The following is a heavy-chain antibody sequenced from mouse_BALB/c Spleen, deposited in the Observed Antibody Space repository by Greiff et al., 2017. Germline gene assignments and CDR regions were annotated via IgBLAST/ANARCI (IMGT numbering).Heavy chain of an antibody. Sequence: EVQVVESGGGLVQPGGSLKLSCAASGFTFSSYGMSWVRQTPDKRLELVATINSNGGSTYYPDSVKGRFTISRDNAKNTLYLQMSSLKSEDTAMYYCARVPSGTGFAYWGQGTLVTVSA. CDR3: ARVPSGTGFAY. CDR1: GFTFSSYG. J-gene: IGHJ3*01. D-gene: IGHD4-1*01. CDR2: INSNGGST. V-gene: IGHV5-6-3*01.